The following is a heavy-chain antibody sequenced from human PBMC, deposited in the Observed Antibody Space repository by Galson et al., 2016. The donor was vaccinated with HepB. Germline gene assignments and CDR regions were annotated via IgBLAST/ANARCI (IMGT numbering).Heavy chain of an antibody. V-gene: IGHV1-46*04. Sequence: SVKVSCKASGYSFTSNKLRWVRQAPGQGLEWMATINPSDGGTHYAQKLEGRVTVTRDTSTSTIYMELASLTSDDTAVYYCARAHSSSSAYSAMDVWGQGTTVTVSS. CDR1: GYSFTSNK. D-gene: IGHD6-6*01. CDR3: ARAHSSSSAYSAMDV. CDR2: INPSDGGT. J-gene: IGHJ6*02.